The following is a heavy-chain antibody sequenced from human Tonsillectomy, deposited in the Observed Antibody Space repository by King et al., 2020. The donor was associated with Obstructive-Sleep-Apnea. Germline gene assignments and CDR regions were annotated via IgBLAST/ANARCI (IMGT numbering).Heavy chain of an antibody. J-gene: IGHJ4*02. D-gene: IGHD7-27*01. CDR1: GFTFSSYW. CDR3: AASELGDDY. Sequence: VQLVESGGGLVQPGGSLRLSCAASGFTFSSYWMTWVRQAPGKGLEWVANIKQDGSEKYYVDSVKGRFTISRDNAKNSLFLQMSSLRAEDTAVYYCAASELGDDYWGQGTLVTVSS. CDR2: IKQDGSEK. V-gene: IGHV3-7*01.